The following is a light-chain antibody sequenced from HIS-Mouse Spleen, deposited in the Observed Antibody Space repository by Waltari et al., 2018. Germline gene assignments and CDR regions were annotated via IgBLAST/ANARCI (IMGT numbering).Light chain of an antibody. V-gene: IGLV1-47*01. J-gene: IGLJ2*01. CDR3: SSYTSSSFNVV. CDR2: RNN. CDR1: SSNIGSNY. Sequence: QSVLTQPPSASGTPGQRVTISCSGSSSNIGSNYVYWYQQLPGTAPKLLIYRNNRRPSGVPDRFSGSKSGTSASLAISGLRSEDEADYYCSSYTSSSFNVVFGGGTKLTVL.